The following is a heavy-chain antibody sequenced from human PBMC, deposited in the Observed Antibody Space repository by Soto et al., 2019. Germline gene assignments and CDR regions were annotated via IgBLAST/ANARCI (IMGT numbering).Heavy chain of an antibody. Sequence: EVQLLESGGGLVQPGGSLRLSCTASGFTFSTYAMSWVRQAPGKGLEWVSTISDSGSTYYAETVKGRFTISRNNSKNKLYLEMNSLREEDTAGYYCAKDKGGRYCSRASCLYSFDYWGQGTLVTVSS. D-gene: IGHD2-2*01. CDR1: GFTFSTYA. V-gene: IGHV3-23*01. CDR3: AKDKGGRYCSRASCLYSFDY. CDR2: ISDSGST. J-gene: IGHJ4*02.